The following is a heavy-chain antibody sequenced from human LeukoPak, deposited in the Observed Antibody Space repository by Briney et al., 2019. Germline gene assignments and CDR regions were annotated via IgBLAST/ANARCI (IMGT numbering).Heavy chain of an antibody. V-gene: IGHV3-48*01. CDR2: ISSSSTTI. J-gene: IGHJ4*02. CDR1: GFTFSSYS. D-gene: IGHD2-15*01. CDR3: AKDSGGWYDY. Sequence: GGSLRLSCAASGFTFSSYSMNWVRQAPGKGLEWVSYISSSSTTIYYADSVKGRFTISRDKSKNTLYLQMNSLRAEDTAVYYCAKDSGGWYDYWGQGTLVTVSS.